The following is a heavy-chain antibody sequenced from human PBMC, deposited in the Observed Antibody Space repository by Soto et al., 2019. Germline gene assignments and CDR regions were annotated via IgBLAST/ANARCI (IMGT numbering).Heavy chain of an antibody. V-gene: IGHV3-9*01. CDR3: AKGGPDGFCSGGRCYFDY. CDR1: GFTFDDYA. J-gene: IGHJ4*02. Sequence: EVQLVESGGGLVQPGRSLRLSCAASGFTFDDYAMHWVRRVPGKGLEWVSSISWNSKIIDYADSVKGRFTISRDNAKNSLYMQMNRLRPEDTALYYSAKGGPDGFCSGGRCYFDYWGQGTLVTVSS. CDR2: ISWNSKII. D-gene: IGHD2-15*01.